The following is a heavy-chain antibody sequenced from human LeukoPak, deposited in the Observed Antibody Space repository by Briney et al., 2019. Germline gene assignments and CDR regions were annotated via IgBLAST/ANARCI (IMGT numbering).Heavy chain of an antibody. CDR1: SGSISSSSYY. CDR3: ARSLGGYSSGYNY. D-gene: IGHD3-22*01. J-gene: IGHJ4*02. Sequence: SETLSLTCTVSSGSISSSSYYWGWIRQPPGKGLEWIGSIYYSGSTYYNPSLKSRVTISVDTSKNQFSLKLSSVTAADTAVYYCARSLGGYSSGYNYWGQGTLVTVSS. CDR2: IYYSGST. V-gene: IGHV4-39*07.